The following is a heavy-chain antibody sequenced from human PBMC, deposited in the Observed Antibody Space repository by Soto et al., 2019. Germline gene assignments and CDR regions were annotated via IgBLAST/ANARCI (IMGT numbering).Heavy chain of an antibody. CDR2: IRYDGTRE. V-gene: IGHV3-33*06. Sequence: QVQLVESGGGEVQPGTSLRLSCVASGFTFSRYGMHWVRRAPGKGLEWVTVIRYDGTREFYADSVKGRFTVSRDNFKNILYLQMNSLRADDTAVYYCANYDGDKNAWEVWGQGTPVTVSS. D-gene: IGHD1-26*01. CDR3: ANYDGDKNAWEV. CDR1: GFTFSRYG. J-gene: IGHJ4*02.